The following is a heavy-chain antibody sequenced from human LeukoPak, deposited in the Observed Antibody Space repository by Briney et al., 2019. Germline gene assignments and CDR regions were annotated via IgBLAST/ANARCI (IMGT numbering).Heavy chain of an antibody. CDR2: FSTSSSTI. J-gene: IGHJ4*02. CDR3: ARVMVQGVTIKYYFDS. CDR1: DYIFSIYN. D-gene: IGHD3-10*01. V-gene: IGHV3-48*02. Sequence: GVSLTLSCAASDYIFSIYNKICVPEARGEGLEGVSYFSTSSSTIYYADSVKGRFTISRDNAKNSLYLQMNSLRDEDTAVYYCARVMVQGVTIKYYFDSWGQGTLVTVSS.